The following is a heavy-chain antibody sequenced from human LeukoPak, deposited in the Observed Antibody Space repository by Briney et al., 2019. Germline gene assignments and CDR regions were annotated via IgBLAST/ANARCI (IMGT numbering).Heavy chain of an antibody. CDR2: IWYDGGNR. CDR3: ARVAPIYSSSLYYLDY. J-gene: IGHJ4*02. Sequence: PGGSLRLSCAASGFTFSSHVMHWVRQAPGKGLEWVAVIWYDGGNRYYADSVKGRFTISRDNSNNTLYLQMNNLRAGDTAVYYCARVAPIYSSSLYYLDYWGQGTLVTVSS. CDR1: GFTFSSHV. V-gene: IGHV3-33*01. D-gene: IGHD6-13*01.